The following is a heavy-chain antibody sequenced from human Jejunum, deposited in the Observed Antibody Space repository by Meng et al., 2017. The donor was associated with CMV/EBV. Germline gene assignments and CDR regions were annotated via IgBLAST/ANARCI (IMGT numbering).Heavy chain of an antibody. CDR2: INGDGSTT. J-gene: IGHJ4*02. D-gene: IGHD3-22*01. Sequence: VQLVESVGNLVQPGGSLRLSCAASGFTFSSNWMHWVLQAPGKGLVWVSRINGDGSTTNYADSVKGRFTISRDIAKNILYLQMNSLRADDTALYYCARAGGYYDTSGLDYWGQGTLVTVSS. V-gene: IGHV3-74*01. CDR3: ARAGGYYDTSGLDY. CDR1: GFTFSSNW.